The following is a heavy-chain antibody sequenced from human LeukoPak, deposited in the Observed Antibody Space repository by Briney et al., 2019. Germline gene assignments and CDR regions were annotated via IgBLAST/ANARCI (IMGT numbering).Heavy chain of an antibody. CDR2: IWYDGSHK. CDR1: GFSFSNAW. J-gene: IGHJ6*02. CDR3: AREKDGMDV. V-gene: IGHV3-33*08. Sequence: TGGSLRLSCAASGFSFSNAWMNWVRQAPGKGLEWVAIIWYDGSHKYYVDSVKGRFTISRDNSKNTLYLQMNSLRAEDTAVYHCAREKDGMDVWGQGTTVHVSS.